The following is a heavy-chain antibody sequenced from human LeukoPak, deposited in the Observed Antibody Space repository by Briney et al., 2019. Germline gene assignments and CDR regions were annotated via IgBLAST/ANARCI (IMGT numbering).Heavy chain of an antibody. Sequence: GESLKISCRVSGYIFTNYWIGWVPQMPGKGLESMGIIYPADSDTTYSPSFQGQVTISADMSIDTVYLQWSSLKASDTAIYYCARQSRDGSKTRGYYFDYWGQGTLVTVSS. CDR1: GYIFTNYW. CDR2: IYPADSDT. J-gene: IGHJ4*02. V-gene: IGHV5-51*01. CDR3: ARQSRDGSKTRGYYFDY. D-gene: IGHD3-10*01.